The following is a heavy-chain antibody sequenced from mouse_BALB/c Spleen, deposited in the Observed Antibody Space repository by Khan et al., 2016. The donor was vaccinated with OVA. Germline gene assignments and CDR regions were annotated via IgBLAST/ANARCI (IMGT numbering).Heavy chain of an antibody. J-gene: IGHJ2*01. Sequence: QVQLQQSGAELMKPGASVKISCKATGYTFSGYWLEWVNQRPGHGLEWIGEILPGSGSRNYNEKFKGKATFTADISSKTTYMQLSSLTSEDSAVYDCARGNYGSRDYFDYWGQGTTLTVSS. D-gene: IGHD1-1*01. CDR3: ARGNYGSRDYFDY. V-gene: IGHV1-9*01. CDR2: ILPGSGSR. CDR1: GYTFSGYW.